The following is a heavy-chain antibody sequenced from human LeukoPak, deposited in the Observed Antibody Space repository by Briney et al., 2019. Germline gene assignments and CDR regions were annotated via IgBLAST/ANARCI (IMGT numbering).Heavy chain of an antibody. CDR1: GYTFTSYA. V-gene: IGHV1-3*01. CDR3: ARGPYSNYWFDP. Sequence: GASVKVSCKNSGYTFTSYAMHWVRLAPGQRLEWMGWINAGNGNTKYSQKFQDRVTITRDTSASTAYMELSSLRSEDTAVYFCARGPYSNYWFDPWGQGTLVTVSS. D-gene: IGHD4-11*01. J-gene: IGHJ5*02. CDR2: INAGNGNT.